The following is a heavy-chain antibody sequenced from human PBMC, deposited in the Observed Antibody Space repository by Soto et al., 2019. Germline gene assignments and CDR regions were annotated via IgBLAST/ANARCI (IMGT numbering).Heavy chain of an antibody. J-gene: IGHJ4*02. V-gene: IGHV3-21*01. CDR2: ISSGRNYI. CDR3: ARGGLMSSWGLHDY. D-gene: IGHD4-4*01. CDR1: GFTFSSYN. Sequence: EVQLVESGGGLVKPGGSLRLSCAASGFTFSSYNMNWVRQAPGKGLEWVSSISSGRNYIYYADSVKGRFTISRDNAKNSLYLQMNSLRAEDTAVYYCARGGLMSSWGLHDYWGQGTLVTVSS.